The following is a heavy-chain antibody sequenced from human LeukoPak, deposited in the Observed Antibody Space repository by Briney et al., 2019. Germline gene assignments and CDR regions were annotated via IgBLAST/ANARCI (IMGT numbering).Heavy chain of an antibody. V-gene: IGHV4-59*08. Sequence: SETLSLTCTVSGGSISPYYWSWVRQPPGKGLEWIGYIYYTGSTNYNPSLTSRVTISVDTSKNQLSLSLSSVTAADTAVYYCGRNFDSWGQGTLVTVSS. CDR2: IYYTGST. CDR1: GGSISPYY. CDR3: GRNFDS. J-gene: IGHJ4*02.